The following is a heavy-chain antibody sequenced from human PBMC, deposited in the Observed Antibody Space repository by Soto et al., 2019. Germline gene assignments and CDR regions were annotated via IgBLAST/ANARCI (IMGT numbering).Heavy chain of an antibody. V-gene: IGHV4-39*01. CDR3: ARQAAAPGIDLWFDP. D-gene: IGHD6-13*01. J-gene: IGHJ5*02. CDR2: IFYAGNT. Sequence: QLQLQESGPGLVKPSETLSLTCNVSGGSISSSRSYWAWFRQPPGKELEWIANIFYAGNTYYTPSLKSRVPVSVDTSKNQFSLKLDSVTAADTAVYYCARQAAAPGIDLWFDPWGQGTLVTVSS. CDR1: GGSISSSRSY.